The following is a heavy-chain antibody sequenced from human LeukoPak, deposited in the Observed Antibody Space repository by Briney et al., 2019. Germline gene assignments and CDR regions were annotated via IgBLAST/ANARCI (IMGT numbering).Heavy chain of an antibody. Sequence: GGSLRLSCAASGFTFSSYGMHRVRQAPGKGLEWVAVISYDGSNKYYADSVKGRFTISRDNSKNTLYLQMNSLRAEDTAVYYCAKGIGSGWYEIYYYYGMDVWGQGTTVTVSS. D-gene: IGHD6-19*01. CDR2: ISYDGSNK. CDR1: GFTFSSYG. CDR3: AKGIGSGWYEIYYYYGMDV. V-gene: IGHV3-30*18. J-gene: IGHJ6*02.